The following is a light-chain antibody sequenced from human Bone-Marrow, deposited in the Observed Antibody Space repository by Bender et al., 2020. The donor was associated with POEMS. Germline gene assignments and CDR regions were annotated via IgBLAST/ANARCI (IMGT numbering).Light chain of an antibody. CDR2: TNN. CDR3: GAWDASLNGWV. Sequence: ELTQPPSVSGTPGQRVTISCSGSGSNIGGYPVNWYQQLPGTAPRLLIYTNNERPSGVPDRFSGYKSGTSASLAITGLQSDDEAIDFCGAWDASLNGWVFGGGTKLTVL. J-gene: IGLJ3*02. V-gene: IGLV1-44*01. CDR1: GSNIGGYP.